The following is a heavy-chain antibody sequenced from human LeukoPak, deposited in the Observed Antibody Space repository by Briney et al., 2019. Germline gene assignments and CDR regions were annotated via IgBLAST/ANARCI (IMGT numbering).Heavy chain of an antibody. CDR3: ARGAGYYDTIDY. J-gene: IGHJ4*02. Sequence: SETLSLTCTVSGGSISSYYWSWIRQPPGKGLEWIGYIYYSGSTNYNPSLKSRVTISVDTSKNQFSLKLSSVTAADTAVNYCARGAGYYDTIDYWGQGTLVTVSS. CDR1: GGSISSYY. D-gene: IGHD3-22*01. CDR2: IYYSGST. V-gene: IGHV4-59*01.